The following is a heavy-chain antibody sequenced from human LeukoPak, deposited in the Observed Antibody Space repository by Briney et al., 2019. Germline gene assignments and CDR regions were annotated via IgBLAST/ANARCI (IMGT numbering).Heavy chain of an antibody. J-gene: IGHJ5*02. CDR3: ARKSMVRGNVFDP. CDR2: IIPIFGTA. V-gene: IGHV1-69*01. Sequence: YSVEVSCKASGGTFSSYAISWVRQAPGQGLEWMGGIIPIFGTANYAQKFQGRVTITADESTSTAYMELSSLRSEDTAVYYCARKSMVRGNVFDPWGQGTLVTVSS. D-gene: IGHD3-10*01. CDR1: GGTFSSYA.